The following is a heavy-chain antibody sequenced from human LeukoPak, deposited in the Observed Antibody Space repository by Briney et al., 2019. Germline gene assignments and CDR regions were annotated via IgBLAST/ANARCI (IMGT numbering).Heavy chain of an antibody. V-gene: IGHV5-51*01. CDR3: ARLSGGIAVAGTEESDP. J-gene: IGHJ5*02. CDR1: GYSFTSYW. CDR2: IYPGDSDT. D-gene: IGHD6-19*01. Sequence: GESLKISCKGSGYSFTSYWIGWVRQMPGKGLEWMGTIYPGDSDTRYSPSFQGQVTISADKSVSTAYLQWSSLKASDTAMYYCARLSGGIAVAGTEESDPWGQGTLVTVSS.